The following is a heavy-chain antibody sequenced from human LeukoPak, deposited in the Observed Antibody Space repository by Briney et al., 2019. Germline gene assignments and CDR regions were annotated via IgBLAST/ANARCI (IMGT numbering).Heavy chain of an antibody. J-gene: IGHJ3*02. CDR1: GGSISSSSYY. V-gene: IGHV4-39*07. CDR3: ARDVVDIAVAGTKSVDAFDI. Sequence: SETLSLTCTVSGGSISSSSYYWGWIRQPPGKGLEWIGSIYYSGSTYYNPSLKSRVTISVDTSKNQFSLKLSSVTAADTAVYYCARDVVDIAVAGTKSVDAFDIWGQGTMVTVSS. D-gene: IGHD6-19*01. CDR2: IYYSGST.